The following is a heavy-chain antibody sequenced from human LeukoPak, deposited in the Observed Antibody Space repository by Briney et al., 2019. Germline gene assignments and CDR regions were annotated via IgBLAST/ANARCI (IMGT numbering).Heavy chain of an antibody. CDR3: AREVVATPYYYYYGMDV. Sequence: PSETLSLTCTVSGGSISSYYWSWIRQPPGKGLEWIGYIYYSGSTNYNPSLKSRVTISVDTSKNQFSLKLSSVTAADTAVYYCAREVVATPYYYYYGMDVWGQGTTVTVSS. D-gene: IGHD2-2*01. V-gene: IGHV4-59*01. CDR2: IYYSGST. CDR1: GGSISSYY. J-gene: IGHJ6*02.